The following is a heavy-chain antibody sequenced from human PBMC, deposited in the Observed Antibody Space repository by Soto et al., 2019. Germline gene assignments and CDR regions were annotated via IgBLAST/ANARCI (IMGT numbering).Heavy chain of an antibody. Sequence: SETLSITCTVSGGSVTNSSYYWGWIRQSPGKGLEWIGSVYYRGRSYSKSSVKSRVTISVDTSKNRFSLSLNSVTASDTAVYFCVSQRTTVPTQAYFDYWGPGALVTSPQ. CDR2: VYYRGRS. D-gene: IGHD4-17*01. CDR3: VSQRTTVPTQAYFDY. CDR1: GGSVTNSSYY. V-gene: IGHV4-39*01. J-gene: IGHJ4*02.